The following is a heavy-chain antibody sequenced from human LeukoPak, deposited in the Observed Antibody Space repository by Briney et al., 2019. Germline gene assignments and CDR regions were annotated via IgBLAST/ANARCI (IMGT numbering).Heavy chain of an antibody. V-gene: IGHV3-7*03. J-gene: IGHJ4*02. Sequence: PGGSLRLSCAASGFTFSSYWMNWVRRAPGNALEWVAYIKKDGSEKYYVDSVKGRFTISRDNAKNSLYLQMNSLRAEDTAVYYCARHSSGQPFDYWGQGTLVTVSS. CDR1: GFTFSSYW. CDR3: ARHSSGQPFDY. D-gene: IGHD6-19*01. CDR2: IKKDGSEK.